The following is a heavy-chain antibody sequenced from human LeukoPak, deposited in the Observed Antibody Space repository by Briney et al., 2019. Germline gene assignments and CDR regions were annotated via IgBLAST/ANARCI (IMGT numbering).Heavy chain of an antibody. CDR3: ARGGIAAAGNWFDP. CDR2: ISYDGSNK. D-gene: IGHD6-13*01. Sequence: PGGSLRLSCAASGFTFSSYAMHWVRQAPGKGLEWVAVISYDGSNKYYADSVKGRFTISRDNSKNTLYLQMNSLRAEDTAVYYCARGGIAAAGNWFDPWGQGTLVTVSS. J-gene: IGHJ5*02. CDR1: GFTFSSYA. V-gene: IGHV3-30-3*01.